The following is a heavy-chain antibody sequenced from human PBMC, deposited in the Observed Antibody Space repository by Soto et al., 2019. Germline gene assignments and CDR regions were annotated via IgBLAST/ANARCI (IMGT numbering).Heavy chain of an antibody. Sequence: EVQLLESGGGLVQPGGSLRLSCAASGFTFSIYGMSWVRQAPGKGLEWVSAISDSGSSTYYADSVKGRFTISRDNSKNTLYLQMNSLRAEDTAVYYCAFDFWSGYASFHYWGRGTQVTVSS. J-gene: IGHJ4*02. CDR1: GFTFSIYG. V-gene: IGHV3-23*01. CDR3: AFDFWSGYASFHY. CDR2: ISDSGSST. D-gene: IGHD3-3*01.